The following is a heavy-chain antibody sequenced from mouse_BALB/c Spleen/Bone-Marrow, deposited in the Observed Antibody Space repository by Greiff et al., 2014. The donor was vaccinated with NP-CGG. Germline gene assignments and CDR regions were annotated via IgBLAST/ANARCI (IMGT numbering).Heavy chain of an antibody. J-gene: IGHJ3*01. D-gene: IGHD2-3*01. V-gene: IGHV14-4*02. Sequence: VQLKESGAELARSGASVKLSCTASGFNIKDYYMHWVKQRPEQGLEWIGWIDPENGDTEYAPKSQGKATMTADTSSNTAYLQLSSLTSEDTAVYYCNGGYYEAWFAYWGQGTLVTVSA. CDR2: IDPENGDT. CDR1: GFNIKDYY. CDR3: NGGYYEAWFAY.